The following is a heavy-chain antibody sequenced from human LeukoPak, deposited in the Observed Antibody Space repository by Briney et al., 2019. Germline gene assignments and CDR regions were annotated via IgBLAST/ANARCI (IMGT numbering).Heavy chain of an antibody. CDR1: GFTFSSYE. CDR3: AELGITMIGGV. V-gene: IGHV3-48*03. CDR2: ISSSGSTI. Sequence: GGSLRLSCAASGFTFSSYEMNWVRQAPGKGLEWVSYISSSGSTIYYADSVKGRFTISGDDAKNSLYLQMNSLRAEDTAVYYCAELGITMIGGVWGKGTTVTISS. J-gene: IGHJ6*04. D-gene: IGHD3-10*02.